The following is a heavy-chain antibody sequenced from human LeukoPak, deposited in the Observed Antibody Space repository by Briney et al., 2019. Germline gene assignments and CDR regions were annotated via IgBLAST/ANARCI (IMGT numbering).Heavy chain of an antibody. CDR3: AKIGDYDDLVGYFQH. J-gene: IGHJ1*01. V-gene: IGHV3-9*01. CDR2: ISWGSDTI. D-gene: IGHD4-17*01. CDR1: GFTFDDYA. Sequence: SLRLSCTASGFTFDDYAMNWVRQAPGKGLEWVSSISWGSDTIGYADSVKGRFTISRDNAKNSLYLQMNSLRAEDTALYYCAKIGDYDDLVGYFQHWGQGTLVTVSS.